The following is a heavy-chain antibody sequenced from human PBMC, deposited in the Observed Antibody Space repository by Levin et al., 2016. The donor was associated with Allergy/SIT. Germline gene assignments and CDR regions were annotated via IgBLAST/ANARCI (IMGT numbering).Heavy chain of an antibody. V-gene: IGHV1-69*01. Sequence: WVRQAPGQGLEWMGGIIPIFGTANYAQKFQGRVTITADESTSTAYMELSSLRSEDTAVYYCARPRASSSFLYYYYGMDVWGQGTTVTVSS. CDR3: ARPRASSSFLYYYYGMDV. D-gene: IGHD6-13*01. CDR2: IIPIFGTA. J-gene: IGHJ6*02.